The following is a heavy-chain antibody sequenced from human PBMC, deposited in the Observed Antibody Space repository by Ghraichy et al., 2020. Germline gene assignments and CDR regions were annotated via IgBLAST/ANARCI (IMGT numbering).Heavy chain of an antibody. V-gene: IGHV1-3*01. CDR3: ARDFAGSYYLAFDI. CDR1: GYTFNTYA. J-gene: IGHJ3*02. CDR2: INAGNGNT. Sequence: ASVKVSCKASGYTFNTYAMHWVRQAPGQRREWMGWINAGNGNTKYSQKFQARVTITRDTSASTAYMELSSLRSEDTAVYYCARDFAGSYYLAFDIWGQGTMVTVSS. D-gene: IGHD1-26*01.